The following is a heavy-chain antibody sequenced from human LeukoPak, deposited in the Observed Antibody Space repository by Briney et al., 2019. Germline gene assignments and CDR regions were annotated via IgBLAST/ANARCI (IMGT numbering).Heavy chain of an antibody. CDR3: ARDRGNGGLIDY. CDR2: IGSSETTT. V-gene: IGHV3-48*03. CDR1: GFTFSGYK. D-gene: IGHD4-23*01. J-gene: IGHJ4*02. Sequence: GGSLSFSCQPSGFTFSGYKMTWVRQAPGKGLEGISFIGSSETTTHYADSVRGRFTISRDNAKNSLYLQMNSLRAEDTAVYYCARDRGNGGLIDYWGQGTLVTASS.